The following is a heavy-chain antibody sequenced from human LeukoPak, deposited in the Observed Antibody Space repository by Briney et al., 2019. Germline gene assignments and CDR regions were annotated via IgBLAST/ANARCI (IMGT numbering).Heavy chain of an antibody. V-gene: IGHV1-8*03. Sequence: ASVKVSCKASGYTFTSYDINWVRQATGQGLEWMGWMNPNSGNTGYAQKFQGRVNITRNTSISTAYMELSSLRSEDTAVYYCARADYTNNWFDPWGQGTLVTVSS. D-gene: IGHD4-11*01. CDR1: GYTFTSYD. CDR2: MNPNSGNT. CDR3: ARADYTNNWFDP. J-gene: IGHJ5*02.